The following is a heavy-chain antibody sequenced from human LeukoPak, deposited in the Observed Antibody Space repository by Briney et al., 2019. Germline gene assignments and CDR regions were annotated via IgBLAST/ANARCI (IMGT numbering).Heavy chain of an antibody. D-gene: IGHD6-13*01. CDR3: ATVSRYPYSSSPNWFDP. Sequence: PGGSLRLSCAASGFTFSSYGMHWVRQAPGKGLEWVAFIRYDGSNKYYADSVKGRFTISRDNSKNTLYLQMNSLRAEDTAVYYCATVSRYPYSSSPNWFDPWGQGTLVTVSS. CDR1: GFTFSSYG. J-gene: IGHJ5*02. V-gene: IGHV3-30*02. CDR2: IRYDGSNK.